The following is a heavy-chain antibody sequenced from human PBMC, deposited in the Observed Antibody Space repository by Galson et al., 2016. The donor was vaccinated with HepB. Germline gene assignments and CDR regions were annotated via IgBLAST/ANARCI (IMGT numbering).Heavy chain of an antibody. J-gene: IGHJ3*02. Sequence: SVKVSCKASGDTFSNFAFSWVRQAPGQGLEWMGRIIPIFGPANYAQKLQGRVTMTTDPSTSTAYMELRSLRSDDTAVYYCASRGIFGAFDIWGQGTMVTVSS. CDR2: IIPIFGPA. CDR3: ASRGIFGAFDI. D-gene: IGHD3-3*01. V-gene: IGHV1-69*05. CDR1: GDTFSNFA.